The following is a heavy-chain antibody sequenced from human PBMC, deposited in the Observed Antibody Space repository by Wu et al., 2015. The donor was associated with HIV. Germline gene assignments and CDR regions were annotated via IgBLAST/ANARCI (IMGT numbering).Heavy chain of an antibody. Sequence: HVQLVQSGTEVKKPGSSVKVSCKISGHTVTEVSMHWVRQAPGKGLEWMGGFDPQEGKTIFAQKFQGRVTMTEDTSTDTAYMDLSSLIFEDTAVYYCATGVAPMIQFPLDYWGQGTLVTVSS. D-gene: IGHD5-24*01. CDR1: GHTVTEVS. CDR3: ATGVAPMIQFPLDY. V-gene: IGHV1-24*01. CDR2: FDPQEGKT. J-gene: IGHJ4*02.